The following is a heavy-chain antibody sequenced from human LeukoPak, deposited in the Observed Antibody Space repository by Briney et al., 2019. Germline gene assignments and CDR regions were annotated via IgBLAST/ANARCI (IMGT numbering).Heavy chain of an antibody. J-gene: IGHJ4*02. D-gene: IGHD2-21*01. CDR1: GFIFSSYA. CDR2: ISFDGRNT. CDR3: AKTTGGGDCLDY. Sequence: PGRSLRLSCAASGFIFSSYAMHWVRQAPGKGLEWVAVISFDGRNTYYADSVKGRFTISRDNSKNTLYLQMNSLRAEDTAVYYRAKTTGGGDCLDYWGQGTLVTVSS. V-gene: IGHV3-30-3*02.